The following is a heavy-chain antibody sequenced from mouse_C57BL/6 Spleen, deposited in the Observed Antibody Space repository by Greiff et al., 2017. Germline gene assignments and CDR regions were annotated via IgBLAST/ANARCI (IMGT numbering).Heavy chain of an antibody. D-gene: IGHD4-1*01. CDR2: IYPGSGST. CDR1: GYTFTSYW. J-gene: IGHJ2*01. V-gene: IGHV1-55*01. Sequence: QVQLKQSGAELVKPGASVKMSCKASGYTFTSYWITWVKQRPGQGLEWIGDIYPGSGSTNYNEKFKSKATLTVDTSSSPAYMPLRILTSEDSAVYYCANWDGEDYWGQGTTLTVSS. CDR3: ANWDGEDY.